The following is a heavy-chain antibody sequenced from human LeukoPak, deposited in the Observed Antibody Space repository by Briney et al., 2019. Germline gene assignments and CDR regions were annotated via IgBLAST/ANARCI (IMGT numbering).Heavy chain of an antibody. J-gene: IGHJ6*03. CDR2: INSDGSST. Sequence: GGSLRLSCAASGFTFSSYWMHWVRQAPGKGLVWVSRINSDGSSTSYADSVKGRFTISRDNSKNTLYVQMNSLRVEDTAVYYCAKAAAGSTMDVWGKGTTVTVSS. CDR1: GFTFSSYW. V-gene: IGHV3-74*01. CDR3: AKAAAGSTMDV. D-gene: IGHD6-13*01.